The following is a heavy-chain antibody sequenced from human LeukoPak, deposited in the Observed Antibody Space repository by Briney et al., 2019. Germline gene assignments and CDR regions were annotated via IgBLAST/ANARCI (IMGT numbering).Heavy chain of an antibody. CDR3: AKDMYDRTLSGVFDY. Sequence: PGGSLRLSCAASGFTFSSYAMSWVRQAPGKGLEWVSAISGSGGSTYYADSVKGRFTISRDNAKNSLYLQMNSLRAEDMALYYCAKDMYDRTLSGVFDYWGQGTLVTVSS. J-gene: IGHJ4*02. CDR2: ISGSGGST. CDR1: GFTFSSYA. D-gene: IGHD3-22*01. V-gene: IGHV3-23*01.